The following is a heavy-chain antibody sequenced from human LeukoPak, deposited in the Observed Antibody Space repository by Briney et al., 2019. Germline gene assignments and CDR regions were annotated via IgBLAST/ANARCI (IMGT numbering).Heavy chain of an antibody. V-gene: IGHV4-61*02. CDR2: IYTSGST. Sequence: PSETLSLTCTVSGGSISSGSYYWSWIRQPAGKGLEWIGRIYTSGSTNYNPSLKSRVTISVDTSKNQFSLKLSSVTAADTAVYYCASALVGDRWELFVPFDYWGQGTLVTVSS. CDR3: ASALVGDRWELFVPFDY. D-gene: IGHD1-26*01. J-gene: IGHJ4*02. CDR1: GGSISSGSYY.